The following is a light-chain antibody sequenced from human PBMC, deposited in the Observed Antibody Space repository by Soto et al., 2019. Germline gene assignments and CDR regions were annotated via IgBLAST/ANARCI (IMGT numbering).Light chain of an antibody. CDR3: QQRSSWPPT. CDR1: QSVRSY. V-gene: IGKV3-11*01. Sequence: EIVLTQSPATLSLSPGERATLSCRASQSVRSYLAWYQQKPGQAPRLLIYDASNRATGIPARFSGSGSGTDFTLTISSLEPEDFAVYYCQQRSSWPPTFGGGTKVETK. CDR2: DAS. J-gene: IGKJ4*01.